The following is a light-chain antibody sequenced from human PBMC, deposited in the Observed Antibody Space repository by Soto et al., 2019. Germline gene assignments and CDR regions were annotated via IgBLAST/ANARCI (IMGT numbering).Light chain of an antibody. CDR3: QNYNSAPYA. J-gene: IGKJ2*01. CDR1: QGISNY. Sequence: DIQMTQSPSSLSASVGDRVTITCRASQGISNYVAWYQQKPGKVPTLLIYEASTLQSGVPSRFSGRGSGTDFTITISRLQPEEVATYFYQNYNSAPYAFGQGTKLEIK. V-gene: IGKV1-27*01. CDR2: EAS.